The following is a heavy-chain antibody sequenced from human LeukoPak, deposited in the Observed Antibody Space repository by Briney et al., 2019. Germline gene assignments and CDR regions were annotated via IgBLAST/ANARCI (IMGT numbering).Heavy chain of an antibody. Sequence: GGSLRLFCAASGFTFSSHAMSWVRQASGKGLEWVSAISGSGGSTYYADSVKGRFTISRDNSKNTLYLQMNSLRAEDTAVYYCAKAVGGYDFWSGYYTDWGQGTLVTVSS. J-gene: IGHJ4*02. CDR2: ISGSGGST. D-gene: IGHD3-3*01. CDR1: GFTFSSHA. V-gene: IGHV3-23*01. CDR3: AKAVGGYDFWSGYYTD.